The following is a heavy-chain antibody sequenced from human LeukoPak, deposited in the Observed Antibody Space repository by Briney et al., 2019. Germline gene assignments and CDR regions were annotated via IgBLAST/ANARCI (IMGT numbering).Heavy chain of an antibody. CDR1: GYTFTGYY. CDR3: ARAVYDILTGYYGPADY. CDR2: INPSSCGT. J-gene: IGHJ4*02. D-gene: IGHD3-9*01. Sequence: ASVKVSCKASGYTFTGYYMHWVRQAPGQGLEWMGWINPSSCGTNYAQKFQGRVTMTRDTSISTAYMELSRLRSGDTAVYYCARAVYDILTGYYGPADYWGQGTLVTVS. V-gene: IGHV1-2*02.